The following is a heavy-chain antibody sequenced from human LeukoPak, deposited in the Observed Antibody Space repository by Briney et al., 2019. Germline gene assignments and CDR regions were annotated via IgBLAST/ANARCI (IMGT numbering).Heavy chain of an antibody. V-gene: IGHV3-48*01. Sequence: AGGSLRLSCAASGFTFSSYSMNWVRQAPGKGLEWVSYISSSSSTIYYADSVKGRFTISRDNAKNSLYLQMNSLRAEDTAVYYCARSFAYYYDSSGYYYSYYYYMDVWGKGTTVTVSS. CDR3: ARSFAYYYDSSGYYYSYYYYMDV. CDR2: ISSSSSTI. D-gene: IGHD3-22*01. CDR1: GFTFSSYS. J-gene: IGHJ6*03.